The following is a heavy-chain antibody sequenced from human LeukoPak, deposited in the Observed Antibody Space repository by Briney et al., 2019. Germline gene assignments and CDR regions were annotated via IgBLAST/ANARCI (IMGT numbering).Heavy chain of an antibody. V-gene: IGHV4-38-2*02. D-gene: IGHD3-9*01. CDR2: IYYSGST. CDR3: ASHYYILTGPFDP. J-gene: IGHJ5*02. Sequence: SETLSLTCTVSGYSISSGYYWGWIRQPPGKGLEWIGSIYYSGSTYYNPSLKSRVTISVDTSKNQFSLKLSSVTAADTAVYYCASHYYILTGPFDPWGQGTLVTVSS. CDR1: GYSISSGYY.